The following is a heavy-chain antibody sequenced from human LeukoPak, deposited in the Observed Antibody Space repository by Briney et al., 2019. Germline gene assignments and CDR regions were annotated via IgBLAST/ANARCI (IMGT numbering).Heavy chain of an antibody. CDR3: ASPDTAVAGIFNY. CDR2: IWYDGSKK. Sequence: PGTSLRLSCAASEFTFSNYGMHWVRQAPGKGLEWVAVIWYDGSKKYYADSVKGRFTISRDNSKSTLYLQMNSLRAEDTAVYYCASPDTAVAGIFNYWGQGTLVTVSS. CDR1: EFTFSNYG. J-gene: IGHJ4*02. D-gene: IGHD6-19*01. V-gene: IGHV3-33*01.